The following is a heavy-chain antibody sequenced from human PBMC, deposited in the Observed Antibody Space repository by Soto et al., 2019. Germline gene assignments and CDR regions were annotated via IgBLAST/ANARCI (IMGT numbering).Heavy chain of an antibody. Sequence: EVQLLESGGGLVQPGGSLRLSCAASGFTFSSYAMSWVRQAPGKGLEWVSAISGSGGSTYYADSVKGRFTISRDNSKNTLYLQMNSLRAEDTAVYYCAKSVEDYDFWSGPVYVGEYWGQGTLVTVSS. V-gene: IGHV3-23*01. CDR3: AKSVEDYDFWSGPVYVGEY. J-gene: IGHJ4*02. CDR1: GFTFSSYA. CDR2: ISGSGGST. D-gene: IGHD3-3*01.